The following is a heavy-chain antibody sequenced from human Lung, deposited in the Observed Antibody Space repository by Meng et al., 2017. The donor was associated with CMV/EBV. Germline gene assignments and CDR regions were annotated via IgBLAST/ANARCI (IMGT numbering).Heavy chain of an antibody. CDR1: RFTFNTYA. D-gene: IGHD1-26*01. V-gene: IGHV3-30*04. J-gene: IGHJ4*02. Sequence: SRFTFNTYAMHWVRQAPGQGLAWVAVISFDGSNEYYTDYVKGRFTISRDNSANTLYLHMNSLRAEDTALYYCARVAGTYYSSPIDYWGQGTLVTVSS. CDR2: ISFDGSNE. CDR3: ARVAGTYYSSPIDY.